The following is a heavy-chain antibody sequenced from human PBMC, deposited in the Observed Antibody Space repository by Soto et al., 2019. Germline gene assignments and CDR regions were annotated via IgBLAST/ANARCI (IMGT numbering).Heavy chain of an antibody. V-gene: IGHV4-59*01. CDR1: GGSISSYY. Sequence: ETLSLTCTVSGGSISSYYWSWIRQPPGKGLEWIGYIYYSGSTNCNPSLKSRVTISVDTSKNQFSLKLSSVTAADTAVYYCASSPYYYGSSGYYDFDSWDQGTLVTVSS. J-gene: IGHJ4*02. CDR2: IYYSGST. D-gene: IGHD3-22*01. CDR3: ASSPYYYGSSGYYDFDS.